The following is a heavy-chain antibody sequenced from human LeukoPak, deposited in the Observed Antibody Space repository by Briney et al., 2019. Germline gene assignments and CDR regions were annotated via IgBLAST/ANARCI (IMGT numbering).Heavy chain of an antibody. J-gene: IGHJ4*02. Sequence: PGGSLRLSCAASGFTFSSYWMHWVRQAREKGLVWVSRINSDGSTRHYADSVKGRFTISRDNAKTTLYLQMNSLRAEDTAVYYCAAFNHFDPSARNNWGQGTLVTVSS. CDR2: INSDGSTR. V-gene: IGHV3-74*01. CDR1: GFTFSSYW. D-gene: IGHD3-22*01. CDR3: AAFNHFDPSARNN.